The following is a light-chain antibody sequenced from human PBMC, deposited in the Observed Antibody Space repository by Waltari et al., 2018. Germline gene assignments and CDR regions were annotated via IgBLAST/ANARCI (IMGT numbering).Light chain of an antibody. CDR1: KYNMESNS. Sequence: QSVLTQPPSASGTPGQRVTVACSGIKYNMESNSVSWYQQLPGTAPKLLIYSSDTRPSGVPDRFSGSMSGTSASLSISGLQSDDEADYYCAAWDDSLNGVVFGGGTKLTVL. CDR3: AAWDDSLNGVV. CDR2: SSD. V-gene: IGLV1-44*01. J-gene: IGLJ2*01.